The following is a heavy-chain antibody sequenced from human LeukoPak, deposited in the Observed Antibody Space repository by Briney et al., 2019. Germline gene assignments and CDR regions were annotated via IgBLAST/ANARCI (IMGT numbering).Heavy chain of an antibody. D-gene: IGHD2-15*01. V-gene: IGHV3-53*01. J-gene: IGHJ4*02. CDR1: GFTAGYNY. CDR2: IYRGDT. Sequence: GGSLRLPCAVSGFTAGYNYMSWVRQAPGKGLEWVSVIYRGDTYYADSVKGRFTISRDDSKNTVPLQMNRLRADDTAVYFCASYYCSSGSCYFDTWGQGTLVAVSS. CDR3: ASYYCSSGSCYFDT.